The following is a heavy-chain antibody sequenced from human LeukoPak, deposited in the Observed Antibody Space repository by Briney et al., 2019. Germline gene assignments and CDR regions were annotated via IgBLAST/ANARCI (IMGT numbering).Heavy chain of an antibody. CDR1: GGSISSSSYY. V-gene: IGHV4-39*07. D-gene: IGHD6-13*01. J-gene: IGHJ5*02. CDR3: ARAYSSSWYNWFDP. Sequence: SETLSLTCTVSGGSISSSSYYWGWIRQPPGKGLEWIGSIYYSGSTYYNPSLKSRVTISVDTSKNQFSLKLSSVTAADTAVYYCARAYSSSWYNWFDPWGQGTLVTVSS. CDR2: IYYSGST.